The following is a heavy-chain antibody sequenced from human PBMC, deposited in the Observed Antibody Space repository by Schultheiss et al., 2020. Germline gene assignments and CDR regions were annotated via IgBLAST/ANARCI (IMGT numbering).Heavy chain of an antibody. CDR2: IIPIFGTA. CDR3: AREADYSNIEENWFDP. V-gene: IGHV1-69*01. CDR1: GGTFSSYA. D-gene: IGHD4-11*01. Sequence: SVTVSCKASGGTFSSYAISWVRQAPGQGLEWMGGIIPIFGTANYAQKFQGRVTITADESTSTAYMELSSLRSEDTAVYYCAREADYSNIEENWFDPWGQGTLVTVSS. J-gene: IGHJ5*02.